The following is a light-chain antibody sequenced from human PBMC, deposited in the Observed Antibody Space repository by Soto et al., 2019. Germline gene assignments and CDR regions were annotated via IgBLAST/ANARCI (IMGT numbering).Light chain of an antibody. CDR3: QQYGSSLYT. J-gene: IGKJ2*01. Sequence: ESVLTQSPGTLSLSPGERATLSCRASQSVSSSYLAWYQQKPGQAPRLLIYGASSRATGIPDRFSGSVSGTDFTLTISRLEPEDFAVYYCQQYGSSLYTFGHGTKLEIK. CDR1: QSVSSSY. V-gene: IGKV3-20*01. CDR2: GAS.